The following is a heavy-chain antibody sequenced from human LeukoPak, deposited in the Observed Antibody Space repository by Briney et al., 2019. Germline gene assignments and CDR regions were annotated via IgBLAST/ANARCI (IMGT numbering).Heavy chain of an antibody. D-gene: IGHD2-2*01. Sequence: SGGSLRFSCSASGFTFSYYAMHWVRQAPGQGLAYVSAISSNGGSTYYADSVKGRFTISRDNSKNTLYLQMSSLRAEDTAVYYCVRTYGYCSSTSCYVFDYWGQGTLVTVSS. CDR3: VRTYGYCSSTSCYVFDY. CDR2: ISSNGGST. V-gene: IGHV3-64D*09. J-gene: IGHJ4*02. CDR1: GFTFSYYA.